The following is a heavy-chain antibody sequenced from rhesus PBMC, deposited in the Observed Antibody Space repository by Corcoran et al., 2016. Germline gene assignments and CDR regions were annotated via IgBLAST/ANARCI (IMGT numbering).Heavy chain of an antibody. D-gene: IGHD3-3*01. Sequence: QVQLQESGPAVVKPSETLSLTCAVSGGASSSSNGWSWIRQYPRKGLEWIGGIYGSGGSTEYNPSLTSRVTISIATSQNQFSLKLSSVTAADTAVYYCASSRSKVAIIRDYWGQGVLVTVSS. J-gene: IGHJ4*01. CDR1: GGASSSSNG. CDR3: ASSRSKVAIIRDY. CDR2: IYGSGGST. V-gene: IGHV4-93*02.